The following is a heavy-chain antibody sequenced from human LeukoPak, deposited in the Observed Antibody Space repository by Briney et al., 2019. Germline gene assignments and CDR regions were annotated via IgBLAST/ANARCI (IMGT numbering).Heavy chain of an antibody. CDR2: IYTSGST. D-gene: IGHD3-22*01. CDR1: GVSISSYS. V-gene: IGHV4-4*07. J-gene: IGHJ6*03. Sequence: SETLSPTCTVSGVSISSYSWSWIRQPAGKGLEWIGRIYTSGSTNYNPSLKSRVTMSVDTSKNQFSLKLSSVTAADTAVYYCARDGTGYYDSSGYYYYYYYMDVWSKGTTVTISS. CDR3: ARDGTGYYDSSGYYYYYYYMDV.